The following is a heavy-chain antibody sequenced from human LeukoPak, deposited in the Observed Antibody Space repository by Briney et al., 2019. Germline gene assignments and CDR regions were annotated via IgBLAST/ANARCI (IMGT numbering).Heavy chain of an antibody. CDR2: INHSGST. CDR3: ARGHTAYYDSSGYYYRGLWFDP. D-gene: IGHD3-22*01. CDR1: GGSFSGYY. J-gene: IGHJ5*02. Sequence: SETLSLTCAVYGGSFSGYYWSWIRQPPGKGLEWIGEINHSGSTNYNPCLKSRATISVDTSKNQFSLKLSSVIAADTAVYYCARGHTAYYDSSGYYYRGLWFDPWGQGTLVTVSS. V-gene: IGHV4-34*01.